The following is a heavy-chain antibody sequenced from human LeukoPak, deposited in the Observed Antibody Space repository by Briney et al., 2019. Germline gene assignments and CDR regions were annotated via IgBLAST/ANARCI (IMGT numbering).Heavy chain of an antibody. J-gene: IGHJ4*02. Sequence: SETLSLTCTVSGYSISSGYHWAWIRQPPGKGLEWIGIIYHSGSTYYNPSLKSRVTISVDTSKNQFSLKLSSVTAADTAVYYCARGRRPKSGPQRAYFDYWGQGTLVTVSS. CDR2: IYHSGST. CDR3: ARGRRPKSGPQRAYFDY. CDR1: GYSISSGYH. V-gene: IGHV4-38-2*02. D-gene: IGHD3-3*01.